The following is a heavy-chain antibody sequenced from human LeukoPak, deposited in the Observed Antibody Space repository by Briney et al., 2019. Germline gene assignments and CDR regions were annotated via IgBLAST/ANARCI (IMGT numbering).Heavy chain of an antibody. CDR1: GGTFSSYA. D-gene: IGHD2-2*01. CDR3: ARAPGYCSSTSCPFDY. Sequence: ASVKVSCKASGGTFSSYAISWVRQAPGQGLGWMGGIIPIFGTANYAQKFQGRVTITADESTSTAYMELSSLRSEDTAVYYCARAPGYCSSTSCPFDYWGQGTLVTVSS. V-gene: IGHV1-69*13. CDR2: IIPIFGTA. J-gene: IGHJ4*02.